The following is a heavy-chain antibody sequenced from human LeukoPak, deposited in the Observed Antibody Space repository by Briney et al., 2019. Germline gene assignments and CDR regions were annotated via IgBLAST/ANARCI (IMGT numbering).Heavy chain of an antibody. CDR2: ISSSSSTI. CDR1: GFTFADYA. V-gene: IGHV3-48*02. Sequence: GGSLRLSCTTSGFTFADYALTWVRQAPGKGLEWVSYISSSSSTIYYADSVKGRFTISRDNAKNSLYLQTNSLRDEDTAVYYCAREGVGAGIAAAGTQDYWGQGTLVTVSS. J-gene: IGHJ4*02. CDR3: AREGVGAGIAAAGTQDY. D-gene: IGHD6-13*01.